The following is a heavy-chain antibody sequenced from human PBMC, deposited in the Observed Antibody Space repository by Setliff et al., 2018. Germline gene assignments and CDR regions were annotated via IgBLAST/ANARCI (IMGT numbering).Heavy chain of an antibody. J-gene: IGHJ4*02. CDR2: IGVYTGHT. CDR1: GYTFAESI. V-gene: IGHV1-18*04. D-gene: IGHD1-26*01. Sequence: ASVKVSCKASGYTFAESIVSWVRQAPGQGLEWMGWIGVYTGHTSFAQKFEDRVSMSTDKSTNMAYMELRGLRFDDTAVYFCARDNTMVGATDYWGLGTLVTVSS. CDR3: ARDNTMVGATDY.